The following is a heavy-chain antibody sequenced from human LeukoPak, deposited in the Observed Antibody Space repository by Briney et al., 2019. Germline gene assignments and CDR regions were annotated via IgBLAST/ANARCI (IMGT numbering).Heavy chain of an antibody. D-gene: IGHD3-3*01. V-gene: IGHV4-34*01. CDR2: INHSGST. CDR1: GGSFSGYY. J-gene: IGHJ3*02. Sequence: PSETLSLTCAVYGGSFSGYYWSWIRQPPGKGLGWIGEINHSGSTNYNPSLKRRVTISVDTSKNQFSLELSSVTAADTAVYYCARGLVSYDFWSGSKPVGAFDIWGQGTMVTVSS. CDR3: ARGLVSYDFWSGSKPVGAFDI.